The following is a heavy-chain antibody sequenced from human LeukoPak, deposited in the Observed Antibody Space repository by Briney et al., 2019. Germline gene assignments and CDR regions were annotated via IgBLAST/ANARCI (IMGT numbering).Heavy chain of an antibody. CDR2: MKEDGSEK. J-gene: IGHJ4*02. Sequence: PGGSLRLSCAASGFTFSRYWMSWVRQAPGKGLEWVANMKEDGSEKYYVDSVKGRFTISRDNAKNSLYLQMNSLIAEDTAVYYCAKSGYNRFDYWGQGTRVTVSS. CDR1: GFTFSRYW. V-gene: IGHV3-7*03. D-gene: IGHD5-24*01. CDR3: AKSGYNRFDY.